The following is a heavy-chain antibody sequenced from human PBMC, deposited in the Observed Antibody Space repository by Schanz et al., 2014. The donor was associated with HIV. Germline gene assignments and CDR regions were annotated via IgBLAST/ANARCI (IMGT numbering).Heavy chain of an antibody. CDR1: GFTFSTYG. J-gene: IGHJ6*02. CDR2: IWYDGSNK. D-gene: IGHD3-10*01. V-gene: IGHV3-33*01. Sequence: VQLVESGGRVGQPGRSLRLSCAASGFTFSTYGMHWVRQAPGKGREGVAVIWYDGSNKYYADSVKGRFTISRDNSKNTLYLQMNSLRADDTAVYYCARGSGPYYYYYGMDVWGQGTTVTVSS. CDR3: ARGSGPYYYYYGMDV.